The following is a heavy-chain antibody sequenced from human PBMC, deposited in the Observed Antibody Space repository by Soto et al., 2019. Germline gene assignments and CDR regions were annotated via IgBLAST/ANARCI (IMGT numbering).Heavy chain of an antibody. CDR2: ISNSGNTI. CDR1: GFTFSDYY. J-gene: IGHJ3*02. Sequence: GGSLRLSCVDSGFTFSDYYMSWIRQAPGKGLEWVSYISNSGNTIYYADSVKGRFTISRDNAKNSLYLQMNSLGAEDTAVYYCARDRSYGNDDFDMWGQGTMVTVSS. CDR3: ARDRSYGNDDFDM. V-gene: IGHV3-11*01. D-gene: IGHD5-18*01.